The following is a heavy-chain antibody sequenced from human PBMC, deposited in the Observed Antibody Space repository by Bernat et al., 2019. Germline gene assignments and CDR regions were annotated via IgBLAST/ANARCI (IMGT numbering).Heavy chain of an antibody. CDR3: ASFAPGFSYYYYYMDV. CDR2: ISYDGSNK. V-gene: IGHV3-30-3*01. CDR1: GFTFSTYA. D-gene: IGHD3-9*01. Sequence: QVQLVESVGGVVQPGRSLRLSCAASGFTFSTYAMHWVRQAPGKGLEWVAVISYDGSNKYYADSVKGRFTISRDNSKNTLYLQMNSLRAEDTAVYYCASFAPGFSYYYYYMDVWGKGTTVTVSS. J-gene: IGHJ6*03.